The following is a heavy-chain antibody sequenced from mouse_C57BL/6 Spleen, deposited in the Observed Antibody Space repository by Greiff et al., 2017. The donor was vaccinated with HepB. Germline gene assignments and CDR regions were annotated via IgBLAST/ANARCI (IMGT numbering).Heavy chain of an antibody. D-gene: IGHD1-1*01. Sequence: VQLQQSGGGLVQPGGSLSLSCAASGFTFTDYYMSWVRQPPGKALEWLGFIRNKANGYTTEYSASVKGRFTISRYNSHSILYLQINALRAEDSATYYCARFYYYGSSHAMDYWGQGTSVTVSS. CDR2: IRNKANGYTT. V-gene: IGHV7-3*01. CDR3: ARFYYYGSSHAMDY. J-gene: IGHJ4*01. CDR1: GFTFTDYY.